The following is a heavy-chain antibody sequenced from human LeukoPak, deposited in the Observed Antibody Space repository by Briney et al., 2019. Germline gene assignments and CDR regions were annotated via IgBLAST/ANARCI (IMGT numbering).Heavy chain of an antibody. D-gene: IGHD2/OR15-2a*01. CDR2: IYYSGST. J-gene: IGHJ5*02. Sequence: SQTLSLTCTVSSGSISTSGYYWGWIRQPPGKGLEWIGSIYYSGSTYYNPSLKSRVTISVDTSKNQFSLKLSSVTAADTAVYYCARHRAPTVIVWFDPWGQGTLVTVSS. CDR1: SGSISTSGYY. CDR3: ARHRAPTVIVWFDP. V-gene: IGHV4-39*01.